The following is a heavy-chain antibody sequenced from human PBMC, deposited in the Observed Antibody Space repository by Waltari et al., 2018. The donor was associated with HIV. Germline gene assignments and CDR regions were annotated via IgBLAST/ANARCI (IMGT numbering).Heavy chain of an antibody. CDR1: GFPFRNYI. D-gene: IGHD5-12*01. Sequence: EVLLVESGGGLVKPGGSLRLSCAASGFPFRNYIRNWVRQAPGKGLEWVASIASSSSTYIYYADSVKGRFTISRDNAKNSLYLQMNSLRAEDTAVYYCAREMATVYVDYWGQGTLVTVSS. CDR2: IASSSSTYI. CDR3: AREMATVYVDY. J-gene: IGHJ4*01. V-gene: IGHV3-21*02.